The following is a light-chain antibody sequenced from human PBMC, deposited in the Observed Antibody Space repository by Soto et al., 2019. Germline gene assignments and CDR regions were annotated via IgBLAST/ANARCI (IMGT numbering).Light chain of an antibody. CDR2: SDD. CDR1: SSNIGSNT. Sequence: QSVLTQPPSASGTPGQRVTISCSGSSSNIGSNTIHWYQQLPGTAPKLLIHSDDKLPSGVPDRFSGSKSGTSGSLAISGLQSGDEADYYCVAWDDSLNGFVFGAGTKLTVL. J-gene: IGLJ1*01. V-gene: IGLV1-44*01. CDR3: VAWDDSLNGFV.